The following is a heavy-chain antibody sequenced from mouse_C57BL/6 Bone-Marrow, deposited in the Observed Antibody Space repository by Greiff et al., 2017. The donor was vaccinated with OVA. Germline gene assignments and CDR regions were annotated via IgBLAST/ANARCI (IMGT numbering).Heavy chain of an antibody. J-gene: IGHJ1*03. Sequence: EVKLMESGPELVKPGASVKISCKASGYSFTGYYMNWVKQSPEKSLEWIGEINPSTGGTTYNQKFKAKATLTVDKSSSTAYMQLKSLTSDDSAVYYYPSTTVVATDWYFDVWGTGTTVTVTS. CDR2: INPSTGGT. V-gene: IGHV1-42*01. CDR3: PSTTVVATDWYFDV. D-gene: IGHD1-1*01. CDR1: GYSFTGYY.